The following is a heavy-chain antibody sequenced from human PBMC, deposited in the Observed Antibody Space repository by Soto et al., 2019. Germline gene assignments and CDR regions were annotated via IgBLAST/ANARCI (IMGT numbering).Heavy chain of an antibody. CDR3: ARDEMRFRELTDY. J-gene: IGHJ4*02. D-gene: IGHD3-10*01. Sequence: EVQLVESGGALVQPGGSLRLSCEASGFTFSSYWMSWVRQAPGKGLEWVANIKQDGRETYYVDSVKGRFTISRDNGKNSLYLQMNSLRAEDTAVYYCARDEMRFRELTDYWGQGTLVTVSS. CDR2: IKQDGRET. V-gene: IGHV3-7*04. CDR1: GFTFSSYW.